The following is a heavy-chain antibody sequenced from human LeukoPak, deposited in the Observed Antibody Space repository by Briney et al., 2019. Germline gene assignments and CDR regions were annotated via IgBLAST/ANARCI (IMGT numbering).Heavy chain of an antibody. CDR1: GFTFSNYA. CDR3: ARGVDYYDSSGTIDY. CDR2: VWYDGTKT. J-gene: IGHJ4*02. V-gene: IGHV3-33*01. D-gene: IGHD3-22*01. Sequence: GGSLRLSCAASGFTFSNYAMHWVRQAPGKGLEWVAVVWYDGTKTYSPDSVKGRITISRDDSKNTLYLQMNSLRAEDTAVYHCARGVDYYDSSGTIDYWGQGTLVTVSS.